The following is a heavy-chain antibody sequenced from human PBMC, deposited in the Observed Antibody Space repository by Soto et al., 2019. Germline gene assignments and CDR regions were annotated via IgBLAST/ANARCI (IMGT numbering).Heavy chain of an antibody. CDR3: ARVQNFDWLLSGGYYGMDV. V-gene: IGHV4-59*01. J-gene: IGHJ6*02. CDR2: IYYSGST. D-gene: IGHD3-9*01. Sequence: SETLSLTCTVSGGSISSYYWSWIRQPPGMGLKWIRYIYYSGSTNYNPSLKSRVTISVDTSKNQFSLKLSSVTAADTAVYYCARVQNFDWLLSGGYYGMDVWGQGTTVTVS. CDR1: GGSISSYY.